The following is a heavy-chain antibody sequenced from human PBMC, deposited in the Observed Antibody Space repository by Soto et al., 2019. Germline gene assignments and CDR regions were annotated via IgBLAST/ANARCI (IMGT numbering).Heavy chain of an antibody. CDR1: GYIFTAYS. J-gene: IGHJ1*01. V-gene: IGHV1-46*01. D-gene: IGHD2-15*01. CDR3: AREENCSDAIGYSEYFQR. Sequence: QVQLVQSGAEVKKPGASVKVSCKASGYIFTAYSMHWVRQAPGQGLEWMGVVNPSGGSTNYAQKFQGRITMTTDTSTSTVYMDLSSLTSEDTAVYYCAREENCSDAIGYSEYFQRWGKGTLATVSS. CDR2: VNPSGGST.